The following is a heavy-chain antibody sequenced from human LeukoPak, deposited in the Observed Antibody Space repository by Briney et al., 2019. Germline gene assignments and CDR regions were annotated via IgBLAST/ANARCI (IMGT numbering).Heavy chain of an antibody. D-gene: IGHD5-12*01. J-gene: IGHJ4*02. CDR3: ASPPGYSGYDFRGALGDY. CDR2: ISGSGGST. Sequence: GGSLRLSCAASGFTFSSYAMSWVRQAPGKGLEWVSAISGSGGSTYYADSVKGRFTISRDNSKNTLYLQMNSLRAEDTAVYYCASPPGYSGYDFRGALGDYWGQGTLVTVPS. V-gene: IGHV3-23*01. CDR1: GFTFSSYA.